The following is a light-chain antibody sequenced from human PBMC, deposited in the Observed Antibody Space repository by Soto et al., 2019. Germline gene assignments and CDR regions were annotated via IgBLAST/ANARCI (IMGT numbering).Light chain of an antibody. V-gene: IGKV1-5*01. Sequence: DIQMTQSPSTLSASVGDRVTITCRASQSISSWLAWYQQKPGKAPRLLIYDASNLQRGVPSRFSGSGSGTEFTLTITSLQSEDFAVYYCHQYNGWPRTFGQGTKVDIK. J-gene: IGKJ1*01. CDR2: DAS. CDR3: HQYNGWPRT. CDR1: QSISSW.